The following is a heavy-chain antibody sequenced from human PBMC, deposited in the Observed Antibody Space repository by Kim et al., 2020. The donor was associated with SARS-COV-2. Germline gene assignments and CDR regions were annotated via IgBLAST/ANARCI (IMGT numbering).Heavy chain of an antibody. Sequence: VKGRLTISRDSGKDSLYLQMNSLRAEDTSVYYCARENYYDSSGYSDAFDIWGQGTMVTVSS. V-gene: IGHV3-11*01. D-gene: IGHD3-22*01. CDR3: ARENYYDSSGYSDAFDI. J-gene: IGHJ3*02.